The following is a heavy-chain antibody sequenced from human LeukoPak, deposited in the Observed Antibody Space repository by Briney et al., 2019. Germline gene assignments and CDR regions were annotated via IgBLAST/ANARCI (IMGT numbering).Heavy chain of an antibody. CDR1: GDSIRGYY. D-gene: IGHD1-26*01. V-gene: IGHV4-4*09. J-gene: IGHJ4*02. Sequence: SETLSLTCTVSGDSIRGYYWSWIRQPPGKGLEWIGYIYTSGNTNYNPSLKSRVTISVDTSKNQFSLRLSSVTAADTAMYFCARAYSRSYSHFDDWGQGTLVTVSS. CDR2: IYTSGNT. CDR3: ARAYSRSYSHFDD.